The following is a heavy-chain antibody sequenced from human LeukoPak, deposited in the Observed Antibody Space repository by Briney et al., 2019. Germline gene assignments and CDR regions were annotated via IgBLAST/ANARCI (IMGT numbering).Heavy chain of an antibody. CDR1: GYGFTSYW. CDR3: ARGVVVVAATQLAFDI. V-gene: IGHV5-51*01. J-gene: IGHJ3*02. Sequence: GESLKISCKGSGYGFTSYWIGWVRQMPGKGLEWMGIIYPGDSDTRYSPSFQGQVTISADKSISTAYLQWSSLKASDTAMYYCARGVVVVAATQLAFDIWGQGTMVTVSS. CDR2: IYPGDSDT. D-gene: IGHD2-15*01.